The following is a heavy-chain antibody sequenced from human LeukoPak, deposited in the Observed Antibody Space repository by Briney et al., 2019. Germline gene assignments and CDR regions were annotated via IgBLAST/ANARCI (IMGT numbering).Heavy chain of an antibody. D-gene: IGHD6-19*01. CDR3: AKEVGGWFSYYYYGMDV. V-gene: IGHV3-48*01. Sequence: GGSLRLSCAASGFTFNTYTMNWVRQAPGKGLEWVSYISGSSGIIDYADSVRGRFTISRDNAKNSLYLQMNSLRAEDTALYYCAKEVGGWFSYYYYGMDVWGQGTTVTVSS. CDR1: GFTFNTYT. CDR2: ISGSSGII. J-gene: IGHJ6*02.